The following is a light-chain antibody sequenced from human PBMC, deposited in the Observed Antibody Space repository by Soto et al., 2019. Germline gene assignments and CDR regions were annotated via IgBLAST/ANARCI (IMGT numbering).Light chain of an antibody. J-gene: IGLJ1*01. Sequence: HLVLTQSPSASASLGASVKLTCTLSSGHSSYAIAWHQQQPEKGPRYLMKLNSDGSHSKGDGIPDRFSGSSSGAERYLTISSLQSEDEADYYCQTWGTGPFIVFGTGTKVTVL. CDR1: SGHSSYA. V-gene: IGLV4-69*01. CDR2: LNSDGSH. CDR3: QTWGTGPFIV.